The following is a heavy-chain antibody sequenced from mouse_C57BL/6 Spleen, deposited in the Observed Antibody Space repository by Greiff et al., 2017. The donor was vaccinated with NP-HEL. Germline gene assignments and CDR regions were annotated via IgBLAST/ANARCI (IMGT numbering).Heavy chain of an antibody. D-gene: IGHD2-4*01. CDR3: AKGVYYDYDKDAY. V-gene: IGHV1-55*01. CDR2: IYPGSGST. CDR1: GYTFTSYW. Sequence: QVQLQQPGAELVKPGASVKMSCKASGYTFTSYWITWVKQRPGQGLEWIGDIYPGSGSTNYNEKFKSKATLTVDTSSSPAYMQLSSLTSEDSAVYYCAKGVYYDYDKDAYWGQGTLVTVSA. J-gene: IGHJ3*01.